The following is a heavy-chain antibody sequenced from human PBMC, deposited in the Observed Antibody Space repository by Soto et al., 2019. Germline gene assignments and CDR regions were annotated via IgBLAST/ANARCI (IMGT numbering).Heavy chain of an antibody. Sequence: GAPVKVSCKASGYTVTSSGITWVRQAPGQGLEWMGWISAYNGNTNYAQKLQGRVTMTTDTSTSTAYMELRSLRSDDTAVYYCARDLTVTTFIDYWGQGTLVTVSS. V-gene: IGHV1-18*01. J-gene: IGHJ4*02. CDR2: ISAYNGNT. D-gene: IGHD4-17*01. CDR3: ARDLTVTTFIDY. CDR1: GYTVTSSG.